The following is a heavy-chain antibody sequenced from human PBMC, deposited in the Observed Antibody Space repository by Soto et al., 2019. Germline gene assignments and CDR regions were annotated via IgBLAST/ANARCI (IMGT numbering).Heavy chain of an antibody. CDR3: AGSLRYGYYYYYGMDV. Sequence: KPSETLSLTCTVSGGSISSSSYYWGWIRQPPGKGLEWIGSIYYSGSTYYNPSLKSRVTISVDTSKNQFSLKLSSVTAADTAVYYCAGSLRYGYYYYYGMDVWGQGTTVTVSS. CDR2: IYYSGST. D-gene: IGHD1-20*01. CDR1: GGSISSSSYY. V-gene: IGHV4-39*01. J-gene: IGHJ6*02.